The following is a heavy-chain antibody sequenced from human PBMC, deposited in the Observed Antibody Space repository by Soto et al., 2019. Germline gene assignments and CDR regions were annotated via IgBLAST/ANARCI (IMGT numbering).Heavy chain of an antibody. V-gene: IGHV3-7*01. CDR3: ARGARI. J-gene: IGHJ3*02. CDR2: IKEDGSEK. CDR1: GFTFSGYW. Sequence: GGSLRLSCAASGFTFSGYWMYWVRQAPGKGLEWVANIKEDGSEKNYVDSVRGRFTISRDNAKNSSYLQMNSLRAEDTAVYYCARGARIWGQGTMVTVSS.